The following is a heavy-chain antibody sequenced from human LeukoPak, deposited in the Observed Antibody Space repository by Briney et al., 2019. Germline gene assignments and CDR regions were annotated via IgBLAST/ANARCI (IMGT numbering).Heavy chain of an antibody. V-gene: IGHV3-7*03. D-gene: IGHD3-3*01. CDR2: IKQDGSEK. J-gene: IGHJ4*02. CDR3: AKNTIFGM. Sequence: PRGSMRLACAASGFTFSSYWMSWVRQAPGKGLEWVANIKQDGSEKYYVDSVKGRFTISRDNSKNTLYLQMNSLRAEDTAVYYCAKNTIFGMWGQGTLVTVSS. CDR1: GFTFSSYW.